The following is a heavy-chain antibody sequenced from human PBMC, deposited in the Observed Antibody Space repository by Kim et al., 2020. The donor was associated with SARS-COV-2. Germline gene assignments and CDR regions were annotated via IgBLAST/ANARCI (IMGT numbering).Heavy chain of an antibody. J-gene: IGHJ4*02. Sequence: SVTGRVTLSRDDAKESLYLQMNSLRVEDTAVYYCARDPTRGVVTTSPSDYWGQGTLVTVSS. CDR3: ARDPTRGVVTTSPSDY. D-gene: IGHD5-12*01. V-gene: IGHV3-21*01.